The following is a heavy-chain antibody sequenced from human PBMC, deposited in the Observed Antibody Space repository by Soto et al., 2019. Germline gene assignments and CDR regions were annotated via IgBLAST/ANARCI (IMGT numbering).Heavy chain of an antibody. CDR3: ARVNRDYYGMDV. J-gene: IGHJ6*02. Sequence: SETLSLTCTVSGGSISSGGYYWSWIRQHPGKGLEWIGYIYYSGGTYYNPSLKSRVTISVDTSKNQFSLKLSSVTAADTAVYYCARVNRDYYGMDVWGQGTTVTVSS. CDR1: GGSISSGGYY. D-gene: IGHD3-22*01. V-gene: IGHV4-31*03. CDR2: IYYSGGT.